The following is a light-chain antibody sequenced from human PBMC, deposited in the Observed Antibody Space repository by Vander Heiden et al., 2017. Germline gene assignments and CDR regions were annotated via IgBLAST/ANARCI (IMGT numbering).Light chain of an antibody. J-gene: IGLJ2*01. V-gene: IGLV2-8*01. CDR3: SSYAGSNNLV. CDR2: EVS. CDR1: SSDVGGYNY. Sequence: QSALTPPPSASGSPGQSVTTSCTGTSSDVGGYNYVSWYQQHPGKAPKRMIYEVSKRPSGVPDRFSGSKAGNTASLTVSGLQAEDEADYYCSSYAGSNNLVFGGGTKLTVL.